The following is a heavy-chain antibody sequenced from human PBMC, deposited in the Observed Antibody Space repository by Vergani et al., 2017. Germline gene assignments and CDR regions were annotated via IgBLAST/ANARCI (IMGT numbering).Heavy chain of an antibody. CDR1: GFTFSSYA. CDR3: AKYLYSYGPPHGFDA. D-gene: IGHD5-18*01. CDR2: ISGSGGST. J-gene: IGHJ5*02. Sequence: EVQLLESGGGLVQPGGSLRLSCAASGFTFSSYAMSWVRQAPGKGLEWVSAISGSGGSTYYADSVKGRFTISSDNSTNTLYLQMNSLRAEDTAVYYCAKYLYSYGPPHGFDAWGQGTLVTVSS. V-gene: IGHV3-23*01.